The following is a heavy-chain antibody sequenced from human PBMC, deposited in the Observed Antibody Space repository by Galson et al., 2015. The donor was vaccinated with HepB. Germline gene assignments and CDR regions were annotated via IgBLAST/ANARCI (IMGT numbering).Heavy chain of an antibody. D-gene: IGHD1-1*01. CDR3: GRLTAGRLERRLVGGVDS. V-gene: IGHV4-59*08. J-gene: IGHJ4*02. Sequence: SETLSLTCTVSGGSIRSYYWSWIRQVPGKGLEWIGYLYYSGSANYNPSLKSRVTISVDTSKNQFSLKFSSVTAADTAVYYCGRLTAGRLERRLVGGVDSWGQGTLVTVSS. CDR2: LYYSGSA. CDR1: GGSIRSYY.